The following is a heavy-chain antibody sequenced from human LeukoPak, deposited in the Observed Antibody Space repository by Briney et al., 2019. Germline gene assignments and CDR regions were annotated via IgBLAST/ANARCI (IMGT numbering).Heavy chain of an antibody. V-gene: IGHV3-21*01. J-gene: IGHJ4*02. CDR1: GFTFSSYS. CDR3: ARVRNGGGFDY. Sequence: GGSLRLSCAASGFTFSSYSMNWVRQAPGKGLEWVSSISSSSSYIYYADSVKGRFTISRDNAKNSLYLQMNSLRAGDTAVYYCARVRNGGGFDYWGQGTLVTVSS. CDR2: ISSSSSYI.